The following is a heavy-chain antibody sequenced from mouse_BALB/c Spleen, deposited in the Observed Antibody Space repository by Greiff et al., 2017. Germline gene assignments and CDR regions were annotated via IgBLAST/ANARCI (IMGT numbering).Heavy chain of an antibody. V-gene: IGHV5-17*02. CDR3: AGDYDGGFAY. CDR1: GFTFSSFG. D-gene: IGHD2-4*01. Sequence: DVKLVESGGGLVQPGGSRKLSCAASGFTFSSFGMHWVRQAPEKGLEWVAYISSGSSTIYYADTVKGRFTISRDNPKNTLFLQMTSLRSEDTAMYYCAGDYDGGFAYWGQGTLVTVSA. CDR2: ISSGSSTI. J-gene: IGHJ3*01.